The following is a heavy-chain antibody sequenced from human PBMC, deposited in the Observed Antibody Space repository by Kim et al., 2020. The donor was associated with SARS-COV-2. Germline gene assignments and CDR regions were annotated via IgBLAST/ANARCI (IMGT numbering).Heavy chain of an antibody. J-gene: IGHJ4*02. D-gene: IGHD3-16*02. CDR3: AKDIRDYVWGSYRGGGFDY. CDR2: ISWNSGSI. V-gene: IGHV3-9*01. Sequence: GGSLRLSCAASGFTFDDYAMHWVRQAPGKGLEWVSGISWNSGSIGYADSVKGRFTISRDNAKNSLYLQMNSLRAEDTALYYCAKDIRDYVWGSYRGGGFDYWGQGTLVTVSS. CDR1: GFTFDDYA.